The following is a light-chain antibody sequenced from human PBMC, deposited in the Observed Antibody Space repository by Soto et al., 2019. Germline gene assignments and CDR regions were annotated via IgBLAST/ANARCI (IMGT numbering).Light chain of an antibody. CDR1: DNIDTW. J-gene: IGKJ2*01. CDR3: QQYKSWPYT. CDR2: KAS. Sequence: DIQMTQSPSTLSASVGDRVAITCRASDNIDTWVAWYQQKPGEAPKLLIYKASTLKSGVPSRFSGSGSGTEFTLTISSLQSEDFAVYYCQQYKSWPYTFGQGTKVDI. V-gene: IGKV1-5*03.